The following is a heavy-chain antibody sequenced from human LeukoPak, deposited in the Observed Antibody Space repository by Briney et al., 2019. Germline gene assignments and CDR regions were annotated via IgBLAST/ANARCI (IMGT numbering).Heavy chain of an antibody. J-gene: IGHJ6*02. Sequence: GGSLRLSCAASGFTFSSYSMNWVRQAPGKGPEWVANVNRDGSETYYLDSVKGRFTISKDNAKNSLYLQMNSLRAEDTALYHCARNNGMDVWGQGTTVIVSS. CDR3: ARNNGMDV. V-gene: IGHV3-7*03. CDR1: GFTFSSYS. CDR2: VNRDGSET.